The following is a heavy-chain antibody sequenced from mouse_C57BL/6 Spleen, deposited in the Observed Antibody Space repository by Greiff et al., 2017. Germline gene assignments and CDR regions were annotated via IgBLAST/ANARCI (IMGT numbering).Heavy chain of an antibody. CDR2: IYPGSGGT. V-gene: IGHV1-55*01. CDR1: GYTFTGYW. D-gene: IGHD1-1*01. J-gene: IGHJ2*01. Sequence: QVQLQQPGAELVKPGASVKMSCKASGYTFTGYWITWVKQRPGQGLEWIGDIYPGSGGTNYNEKFKSKATLTVATSSTTAYMQLRSLTSRDSAVEYCARLHIPTVVATGFDDWGKGTTLTVSS. CDR3: ARLHIPTVVATGFDD.